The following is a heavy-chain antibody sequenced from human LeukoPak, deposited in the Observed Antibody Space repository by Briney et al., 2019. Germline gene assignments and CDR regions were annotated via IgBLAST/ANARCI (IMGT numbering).Heavy chain of an antibody. CDR1: GYSISSGYY. CDR2: IYHSGST. Sequence: SETLSLTCTVSGYSISSGYYWGWIRQPPGKGLEWIGSIYHSGSTYYNPSLKSRLTISVDTSKNQFSLKLSSVTAADTAVYYCARQAVMGATRWFDSWGQGTLVTVSS. CDR3: ARQAVMGATRWFDS. V-gene: IGHV4-38-2*02. J-gene: IGHJ5*01. D-gene: IGHD1-26*01.